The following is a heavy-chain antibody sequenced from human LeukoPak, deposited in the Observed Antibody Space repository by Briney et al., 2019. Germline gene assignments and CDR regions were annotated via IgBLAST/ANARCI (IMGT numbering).Heavy chain of an antibody. CDR3: ARDPDSITIFGVVTETISRY. V-gene: IGHV1-2*06. CDR1: GYTFTGYY. CDR2: INTNSGGT. D-gene: IGHD3-3*01. J-gene: IGHJ4*02. Sequence: ASVKVSCKASGYTFTGYYMHWVRQAPGQGLEWMGRINTNSGGTNYAQKFQGRVTMTRDTSISTAYMELSRLRSDDTAVYYCARDPDSITIFGVVTETISRYWGQGTLVTVSS.